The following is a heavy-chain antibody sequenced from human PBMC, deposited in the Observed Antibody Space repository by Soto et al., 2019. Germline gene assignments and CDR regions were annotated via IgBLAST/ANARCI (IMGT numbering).Heavy chain of an antibody. Sequence: GGPLRLSCPAPGFTFSSYAMTWVRQAPGKGLEWVSAISGSGGSTYYAASVKGRFTISRDNSKNTLYLQMNSLRAEDTAVYYCAKFSWSDYYYYYMDVWGKGTTVTVSS. CDR2: ISGSGGST. V-gene: IGHV3-23*01. CDR1: GFTFSSYA. CDR3: AKFSWSDYYYYYMDV. J-gene: IGHJ6*03. D-gene: IGHD6-13*01.